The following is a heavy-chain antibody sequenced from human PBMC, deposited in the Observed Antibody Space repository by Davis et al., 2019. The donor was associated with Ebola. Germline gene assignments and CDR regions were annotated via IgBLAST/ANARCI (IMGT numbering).Heavy chain of an antibody. CDR3: ANEDYGSGSYGYYYYGMDV. D-gene: IGHD3-10*01. Sequence: MPSETLSLTCAVYGGSFSGYYWSWIRQPPGKGLEWIGEINHSGSTNYNPSLKSRVTISVDTSKNQFSLKLSSVTAADTAVYYCANEDYGSGSYGYYYYGMDVWGQGTTVTVSS. J-gene: IGHJ6*02. CDR1: GGSFSGYY. V-gene: IGHV4-34*01. CDR2: INHSGST.